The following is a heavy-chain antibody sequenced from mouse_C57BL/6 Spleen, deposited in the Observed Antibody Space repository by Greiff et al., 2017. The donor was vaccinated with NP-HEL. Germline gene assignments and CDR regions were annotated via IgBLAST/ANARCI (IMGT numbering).Heavy chain of an antibody. CDR1: GYTFTGYW. Sequence: VQLQQSGAELMKPGASVKLSCKATGYTFTGYWIEWVKQRPGHGLEWFGEILPGSGSTNYNEKFKGKATFTADTSSNTAYMQLSSLTTEDSAIYYCARRGRYDYYYYAMDYWGQGTSVTVSS. CDR2: ILPGSGST. CDR3: ARRGRYDYYYYAMDY. V-gene: IGHV1-9*01. J-gene: IGHJ4*01. D-gene: IGHD2-4*01.